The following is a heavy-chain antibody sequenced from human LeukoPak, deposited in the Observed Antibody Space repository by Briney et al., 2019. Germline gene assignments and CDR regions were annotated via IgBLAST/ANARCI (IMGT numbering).Heavy chain of an antibody. J-gene: IGHJ4*02. Sequence: GGSLRLSCAASGFTFSSYAMSWVRQAPGKGLEWVSAIGGSTSSTYYADSVEGRFTISRDNSKNTLYLQMNSLRAEDTAVYYCAKDLLPYCGGDCWGVDYWGQGTLVTVSS. CDR3: AKDLLPYCGGDCWGVDY. CDR1: GFTFSSYA. CDR2: IGGSTSST. V-gene: IGHV3-23*01. D-gene: IGHD2-21*02.